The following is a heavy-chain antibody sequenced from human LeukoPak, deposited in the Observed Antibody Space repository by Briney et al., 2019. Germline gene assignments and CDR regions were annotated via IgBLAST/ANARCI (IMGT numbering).Heavy chain of an antibody. D-gene: IGHD3-3*01. V-gene: IGHV3-48*02. J-gene: IGHJ4*02. CDR1: GFTFSSYS. CDR3: ARPANFWSGANDY. CDR2: ISSGSSSI. Sequence: PGGSLRLSCAASGFTFSSYSMNWARQTPGKGLEWVSYISSGSSSIYYADSVKGRFTISRDNAKNSLYLQMNSLRDEDTAAYYCARPANFWSGANDYWGQGTLVTVSS.